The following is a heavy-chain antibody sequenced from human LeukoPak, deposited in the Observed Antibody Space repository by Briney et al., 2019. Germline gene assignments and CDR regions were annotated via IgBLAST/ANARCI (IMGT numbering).Heavy chain of an antibody. CDR3: ARGINSEWELPQEYYFDY. D-gene: IGHD1-26*01. CDR2: ISSSSSYI. V-gene: IGHV3-21*01. CDR1: GFTFSSYS. J-gene: IGHJ4*02. Sequence: GGSLRLSCAAAGFTFSSYSMNWVRQAPGEGLECVSSISSSSSYIYYADSVKGRFTISRDNAKNSLYLQSNSLRAEDTAVYYCARGINSEWELPQEYYFDYWGQGTLVTVSS.